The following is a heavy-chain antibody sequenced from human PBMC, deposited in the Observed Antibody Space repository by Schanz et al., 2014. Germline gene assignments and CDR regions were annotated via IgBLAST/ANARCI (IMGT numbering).Heavy chain of an antibody. D-gene: IGHD2-15*01. CDR1: GFTFSSYA. V-gene: IGHV3-33*06. CDR3: AKGMGYCSGGTCYDYYYYGLDV. J-gene: IGHJ6*02. Sequence: QVQLLQFGGGVVQPGRSLRLSCAASGFTFSSYAMHWVRQAPGKGLEWVAVIWNNGVTKYYADSVKGRFTISRDNSKNTLYLQMNSLSADDTAVFYCAKGMGYCSGGTCYDYYYYGLDVWGQGTTVTVSS. CDR2: IWNNGVTK.